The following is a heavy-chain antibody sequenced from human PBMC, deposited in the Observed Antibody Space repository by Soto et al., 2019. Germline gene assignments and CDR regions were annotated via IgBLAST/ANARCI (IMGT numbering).Heavy chain of an antibody. J-gene: IGHJ3*01. V-gene: IGHV3-74*01. CDR1: GFTFSYYW. D-gene: IGHD2-21*02. CDR3: ARGDRGAFDL. Sequence: EVQLVESEGGLVQPGGSLRLSCAASGFTFSYYWMHWVRQAPGQGLVWVSRVHSDGSSTTYADSVKGRFTISRDNAKNTLYLQMRGLRAEDTAVYYCARGDRGAFDLGGHGTMVTVSS. CDR2: VHSDGSST.